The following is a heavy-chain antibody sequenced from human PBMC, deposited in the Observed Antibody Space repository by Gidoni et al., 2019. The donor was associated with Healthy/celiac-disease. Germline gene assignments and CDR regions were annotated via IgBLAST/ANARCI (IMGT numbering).Heavy chain of an antibody. D-gene: IGHD3-10*01. CDR3: ARDLGARGWFRGLDY. Sequence: QVQLVESGGGVVQPGRSLRLSCAASGSTFSSYGMHWVRQAPGKGLEWVAVIGYDGSNKYYADSVKGRFTISRDNYKNTLYLQMNSLRAEDTAVYYCARDLGARGWFRGLDYWGQGTLVTVSS. J-gene: IGHJ4*02. CDR1: GSTFSSYG. V-gene: IGHV3-33*01. CDR2: IGYDGSNK.